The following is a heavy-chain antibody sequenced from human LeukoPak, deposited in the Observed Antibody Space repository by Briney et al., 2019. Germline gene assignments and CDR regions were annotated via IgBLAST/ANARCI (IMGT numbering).Heavy chain of an antibody. CDR2: IYYSGST. D-gene: IGHD5-24*01. V-gene: IGHV4-39*01. Sequence: SETLSLTCTVSGGCISSSSYYWGWIRQPPGKGLGWIGSIYYSGSTYYNPSLKSRVTISVDTSKNQFSLKLSSVTAADTAVYYCARRRDGYNVIDYWGQGTLVTVSS. CDR1: GGCISSSSYY. CDR3: ARRRDGYNVIDY. J-gene: IGHJ4*02.